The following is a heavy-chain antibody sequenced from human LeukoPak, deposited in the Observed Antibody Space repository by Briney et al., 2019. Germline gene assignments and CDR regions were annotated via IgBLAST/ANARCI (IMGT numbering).Heavy chain of an antibody. D-gene: IGHD4-17*01. CDR1: GGTFSSYA. J-gene: IGHJ3*02. CDR2: IIPIFGTA. Sequence: GASVKVSCKASGGTFSSYAISWVRQAPGQGLEWMGGIIPIFGTANYAQKFQGRVTITTDESTSTAYMELSSLRSEDTAVYYCASVATVTTGYDAFDIWGQGTMVTVPS. CDR3: ASVATVTTGYDAFDI. V-gene: IGHV1-69*05.